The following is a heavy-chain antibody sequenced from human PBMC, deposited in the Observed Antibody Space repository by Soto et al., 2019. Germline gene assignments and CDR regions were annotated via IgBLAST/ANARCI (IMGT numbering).Heavy chain of an antibody. CDR3: ARGLGVGAAAGTTPPWFDP. J-gene: IGHJ5*02. Sequence: VQLQQWGAGLLKPSETLSLTCAVYGGSFSGYYWSWIRQPPGKGLEWIGEINHSGSTNYNPSLKSRVTISVDTSKNQFSLKLSSVTAADTAVYYCARGLGVGAAAGTTPPWFDPWGQGTLVTVSS. CDR2: INHSGST. D-gene: IGHD6-13*01. V-gene: IGHV4-34*01. CDR1: GGSFSGYY.